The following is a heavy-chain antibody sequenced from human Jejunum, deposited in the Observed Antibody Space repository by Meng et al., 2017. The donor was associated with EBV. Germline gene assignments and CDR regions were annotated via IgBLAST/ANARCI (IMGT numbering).Heavy chain of an antibody. Sequence: QLQLVQSGAEGKKPXSQVKVSCXASGGPFSSYAISWVRQAPGQGLEWVGGIIPIFGTANYAQKFQGRVTITADESTNTAYMELSSLRSEDTAVYYCAKNDYIWGTVMNYFDYWGQGTLVTVSS. V-gene: IGHV1-69*01. D-gene: IGHD3-16*01. CDR1: GGPFSSYA. J-gene: IGHJ4*02. CDR2: IIPIFGTA. CDR3: AKNDYIWGTVMNYFDY.